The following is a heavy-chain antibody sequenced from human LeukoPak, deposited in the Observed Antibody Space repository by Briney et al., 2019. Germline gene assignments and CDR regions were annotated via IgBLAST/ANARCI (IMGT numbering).Heavy chain of an antibody. J-gene: IGHJ5*02. D-gene: IGHD3-3*02. CDR3: ARRLAEWQSWFDP. Sequence: GESLKISCKGSGYKFPDYWIAWVRQMPGRGLECMGIIYPGDSETTYNPSLQGHVTISADKSTNTAYLQWNSLKASDSGMYYCARRLAEWQSWFDPWGQGTPVTVSS. CDR1: GYKFPDYW. V-gene: IGHV5-51*01. CDR2: IYPGDSET.